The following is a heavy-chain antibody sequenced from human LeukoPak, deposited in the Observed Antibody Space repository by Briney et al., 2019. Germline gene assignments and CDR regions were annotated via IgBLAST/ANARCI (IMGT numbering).Heavy chain of an antibody. D-gene: IGHD2-2*01. CDR1: GFTFSSYA. J-gene: IGHJ5*02. Sequence: PGGSLRLSCAASGFTFSSYAMSWVRQAPGQGLDWVSGLSGGGGSTYYADSVKGRFTISRDNSKNTLYLQMNSLRAEDTAVYYCARAGYCSSTSCSAGFDPWGQGTLVTVSS. CDR3: ARAGYCSSTSCSAGFDP. CDR2: LSGGGGST. V-gene: IGHV3-23*01.